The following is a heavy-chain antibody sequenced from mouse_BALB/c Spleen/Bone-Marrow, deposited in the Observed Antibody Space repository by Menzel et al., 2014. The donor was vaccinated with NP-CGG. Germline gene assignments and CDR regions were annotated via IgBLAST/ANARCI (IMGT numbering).Heavy chain of an antibody. Sequence: EVQRVESGGGLVKLGGSLKLSCAASGFTFXSYYMSWVRQTPEKRLELVAAINSNGGSTYYPDTVKGRFTISRDNAKNTLYLQMSSLKSEDTALYYCARLGNDDAMDYWGQGTSVTVSS. CDR3: ARLGNDDAMDY. CDR1: GFTFXSYY. J-gene: IGHJ4*01. V-gene: IGHV5-6-2*01. D-gene: IGHD2-12*01. CDR2: INSNGGST.